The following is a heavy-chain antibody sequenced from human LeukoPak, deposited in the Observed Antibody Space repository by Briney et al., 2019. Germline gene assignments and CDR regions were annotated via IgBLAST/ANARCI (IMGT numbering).Heavy chain of an antibody. CDR1: GGSISSGGYY. Sequence: SETLSLTCTVSGGSISSGGYYWSWIRQHPGKGLEWIGYIYYSGSTYYNPSLKSRVTISVDTSKNQSSLKLSSATATDTAMYYCARGDDYKSTLFDYWGQGTLVTVSS. CDR2: IYYSGST. V-gene: IGHV4-31*03. D-gene: IGHD5-12*01. CDR3: ARGDDYKSTLFDY. J-gene: IGHJ4*02.